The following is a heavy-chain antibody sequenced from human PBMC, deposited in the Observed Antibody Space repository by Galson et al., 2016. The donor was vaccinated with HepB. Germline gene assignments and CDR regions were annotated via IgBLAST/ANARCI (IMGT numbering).Heavy chain of an antibody. Sequence: SLRLSCAASGFSVSGKYMSWARQAPGKGLVWVSAIFSGDATYYRDSVKGRFTISRDTSKNTLYLQMNNLRAEDTAIYYCEGYSDPFDIWGQGTMVTVSS. CDR2: IFSGDAT. CDR3: EGYSDPFDI. D-gene: IGHD3-22*01. V-gene: IGHV3-53*01. J-gene: IGHJ3*02. CDR1: GFSVSGKY.